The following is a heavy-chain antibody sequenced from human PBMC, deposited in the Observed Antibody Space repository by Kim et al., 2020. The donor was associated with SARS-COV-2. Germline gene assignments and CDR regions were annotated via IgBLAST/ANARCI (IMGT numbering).Heavy chain of an antibody. V-gene: IGHV3-30*18. CDR3: AKRGGSYYIVDY. CDR2: ISYDGSNK. D-gene: IGHD1-26*01. Sequence: GGSLRLSCAASGFSFSSYGMHWVRQAPGKGLEWVAVISYDGSNKYYADSVKGRFTISRDNSKNTPYLQMNSLRAEDTAVYYCAKRGGSYYIVDYWGQGSLVTVSS. CDR1: GFSFSSYG. J-gene: IGHJ4*02.